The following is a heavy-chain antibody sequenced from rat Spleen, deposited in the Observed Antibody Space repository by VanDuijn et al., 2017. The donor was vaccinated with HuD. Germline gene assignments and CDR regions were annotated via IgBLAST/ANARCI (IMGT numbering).Heavy chain of an antibody. CDR1: GYSITSSYR. V-gene: IGHV3-3*01. D-gene: IGHD1-12*02. CDR3: AACYDGTYYYFDY. Sequence: EVQLQESGPGLVKPSQSLSLTCSVTGYSITSSYRWNWLRKFPGNKLEWMGYINNAGSTNYNPSLKSRISITRDTSKNQFFLQVNSVTTEDTATYYCAACYDGTYYYFDYWGQGVMVTVSS. J-gene: IGHJ2*01. CDR2: INNAGST.